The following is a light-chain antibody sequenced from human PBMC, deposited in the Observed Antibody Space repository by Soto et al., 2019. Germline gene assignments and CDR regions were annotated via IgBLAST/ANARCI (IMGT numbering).Light chain of an antibody. CDR2: GAS. Sequence: EIVLTQSPGTLSLSPGEGATLSCRASQIVSNNYLAWYQQKPGQAPRLLVYGASRRATGITDRFSGSGSGTDFTLTISRLEPEDFAVYYCQQYGNSLPWTFGQGTKVEIK. J-gene: IGKJ1*01. V-gene: IGKV3-20*01. CDR1: QIVSNNY. CDR3: QQYGNSLPWT.